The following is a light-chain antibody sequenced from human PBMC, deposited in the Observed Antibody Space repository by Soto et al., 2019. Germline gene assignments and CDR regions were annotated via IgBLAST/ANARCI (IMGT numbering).Light chain of an antibody. V-gene: IGLV2-8*01. J-gene: IGLJ1*01. CDR3: SSYAGSNTYV. CDR2: EVS. Sequence: QSVLTQPPSASWSPGQSVTISCTGTSGDVGGYNYVSWYQQHPGKAPKLMIYEVSKRPSGAPDRFSGSKSGNTASLTVSGLQAEDEADYYCSSYAGSNTYVFGTGTKVTVL. CDR1: SGDVGGYNY.